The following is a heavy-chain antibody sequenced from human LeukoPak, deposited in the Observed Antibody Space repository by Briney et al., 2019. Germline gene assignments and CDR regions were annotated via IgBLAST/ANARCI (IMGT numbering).Heavy chain of an antibody. CDR2: VYSGGST. CDR1: EFTVSSNY. V-gene: IGHV3-66*01. D-gene: IGHD2-15*01. Sequence: PGGSLRLSCAASEFTVSSNYMSWVRQAPGKGLEWVSVVYSGGSTFYAVAVKGRFTISRDNSKNTLYLQVNSLRAEDTAVYYCARDSLGYCSGGSCLNWFDPWGQGTLVTVSS. J-gene: IGHJ5*02. CDR3: ARDSLGYCSGGSCLNWFDP.